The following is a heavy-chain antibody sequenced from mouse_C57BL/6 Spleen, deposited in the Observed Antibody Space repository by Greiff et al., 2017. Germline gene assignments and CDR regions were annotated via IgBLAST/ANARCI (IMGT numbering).Heavy chain of an antibody. CDR1: GYAFTNYL. J-gene: IGHJ3*01. CDR3: ARGGFAY. CDR2: INPGSGDT. V-gene: IGHV1-54*01. Sequence: QVQLQQSGAELVRPGTSVKVSCKASGYAFTNYLIEWVKQRPGQGLEWIGVINPGSGDTNYNEKFKGKATLTADKSSSTAYMQLSSLTSEDSAVYFCARGGFAYWGHVTLVTVSA.